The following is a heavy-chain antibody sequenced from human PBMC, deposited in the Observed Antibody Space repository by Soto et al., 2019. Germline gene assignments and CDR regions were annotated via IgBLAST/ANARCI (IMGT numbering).Heavy chain of an antibody. D-gene: IGHD3-3*01. CDR1: GGSISSYY. Sequence: QVQLQESGPGLVKPSETLSLTCTVSGGSISSYYWSWIRQPPGKGLEWIGYIYYSGSTNYNPSLTSRVTISVDTSKNQFSLKLSSVTAADTAVYYCAREVGYDFWSGYPPDYYYYMDVWGKGTTVTVSS. V-gene: IGHV4-59*01. CDR3: AREVGYDFWSGYPPDYYYYMDV. CDR2: IYYSGST. J-gene: IGHJ6*03.